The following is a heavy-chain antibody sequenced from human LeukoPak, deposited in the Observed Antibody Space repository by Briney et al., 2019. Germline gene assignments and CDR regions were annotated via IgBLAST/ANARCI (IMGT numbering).Heavy chain of an antibody. J-gene: IGHJ3*02. Sequence: SGTLSLTCAVSGGSISSSNWWSWVRQPPGKGLEWIGEIYHSGSTNYNPSLKSRVTISVDKSKNQFSLKLSSVTAADTAVYYCARGRRRIAAAGHRGMSAFDIWGQGTMVTVSS. CDR2: IYHSGST. CDR1: GGSISSSNW. CDR3: ARGRRRIAAAGHRGMSAFDI. D-gene: IGHD6-13*01. V-gene: IGHV4-4*02.